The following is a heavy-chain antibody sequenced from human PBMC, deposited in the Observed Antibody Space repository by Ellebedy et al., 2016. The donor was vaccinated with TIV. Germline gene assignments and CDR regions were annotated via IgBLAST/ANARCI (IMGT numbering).Heavy chain of an antibody. J-gene: IGHJ3*02. CDR2: INHSGST. CDR3: ARVGLAVDDAFDI. V-gene: IGHV4-34*01. D-gene: IGHD6-19*01. Sequence: SETLSLTXAVYGGSFSGYYWSWIRQPPGKGLEWIGEINHSGSTNYNPSLKSRVTISVDTSKNQFSLKLSSVTAADTAVYYCARVGLAVDDAFDIWGQGTMVTVSS. CDR1: GGSFSGYY.